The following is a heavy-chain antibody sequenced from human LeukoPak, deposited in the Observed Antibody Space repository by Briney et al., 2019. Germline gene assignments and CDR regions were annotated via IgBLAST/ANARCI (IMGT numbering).Heavy chain of an antibody. V-gene: IGHV3-7*01. CDR2: IKQDGSEK. CDR1: GFTFSSYW. J-gene: IGHJ4*02. D-gene: IGHD3-3*01. Sequence: PGGSLRLSCAAPGFTFSSYWMSWVRQAPGKGLEWVANIKQDGSEKYYVDSVKGRFTISRDNAKNSLYLQMNSLRAEDAAVYYCARESGKLSIFDHWGQGTLVTVSS. CDR3: ARESGKLSIFDH.